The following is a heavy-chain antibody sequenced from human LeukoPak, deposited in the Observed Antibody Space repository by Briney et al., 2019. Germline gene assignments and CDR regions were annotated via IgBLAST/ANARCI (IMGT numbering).Heavy chain of an antibody. CDR1: GGSFSGYY. CDR2: INHSGST. D-gene: IGHD2-15*01. CDR3: ARGAHCSGGSCRYRGFFDY. J-gene: IGHJ4*02. V-gene: IGHV4-34*01. Sequence: SETLSLTCAVYGGSFSGYYWSWIRQPPGKGLEWIGEINHSGSTNYNPSLKSRVTISVDTSKNQFSLKLSSVTAAGTAVYYCARGAHCSGGSCRYRGFFDYWGQGTLVTVSS.